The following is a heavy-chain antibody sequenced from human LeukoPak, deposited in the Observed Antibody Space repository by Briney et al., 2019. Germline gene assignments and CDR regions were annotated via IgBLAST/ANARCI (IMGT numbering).Heavy chain of an antibody. J-gene: IGHJ4*02. CDR3: VKGDWYFES. Sequence: GGSLRLFCAASGFNFGDSRMTWVRQAPGKGLQWVANVNQDGTEKHFLDSVEGRFTISRDNAKKSLYLQMSSLRPEDTALYFCVKGDWYFESWGQGTLVTVSS. D-gene: IGHD2-21*01. CDR2: VNQDGTEK. CDR1: GFNFGDSR. V-gene: IGHV3-7*04.